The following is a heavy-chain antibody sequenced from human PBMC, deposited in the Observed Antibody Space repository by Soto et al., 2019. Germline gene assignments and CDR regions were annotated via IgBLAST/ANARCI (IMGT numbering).Heavy chain of an antibody. CDR3: VRSEATALDY. CDR1: GDSMSSSNW. Sequence: QVQLQESGPGLLKPSGTLSLTCTVSGDSMSSSNWWNWVRQPPGKGLEWIGEAHHSGRTNYNPSLKRRVTISVDRSHNLFSLKLASVTAADTAVYYCVRSEATALDYWGQGTLVTVSS. V-gene: IGHV4-4*02. J-gene: IGHJ4*02. CDR2: AHHSGRT.